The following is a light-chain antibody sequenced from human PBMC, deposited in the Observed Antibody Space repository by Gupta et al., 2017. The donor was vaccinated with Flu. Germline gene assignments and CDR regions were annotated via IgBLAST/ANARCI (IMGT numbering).Light chain of an antibody. J-gene: IGLJ2*01. Sequence: SALSHSPSTSPTPALRVTISCSGSGSNIGGNFVYWYQQHPGTSPTLLIDKNHQRPSGVADRCSGSKAGTSAAPATSGLRSEEEAADYYEDWDAGRSGGVFGGGTKLTVL. CDR1: GSNIGGNF. CDR2: KNH. V-gene: IGLV1-47*01. CDR3: EDWDAGRSGGV.